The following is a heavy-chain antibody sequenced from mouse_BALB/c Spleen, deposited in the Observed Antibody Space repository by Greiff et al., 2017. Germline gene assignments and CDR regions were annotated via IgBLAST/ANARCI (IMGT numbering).Heavy chain of an antibody. D-gene: IGHD1-2*01. V-gene: IGHV1S137*01. CDR3: ARKGLTTATAYAMDY. Sequence: QMQLKQSGAELVRPGVSVKISCKGSGYTFTDYAMHWVKQSHAKSLEWIGVISTYYGDASYNQKFKGKATMTVDKSSSTAYMELARLTSEDSAIYYCARKGLTTATAYAMDYWGQGTSVTVSS. CDR1: GYTFTDYA. J-gene: IGHJ4*01. CDR2: ISTYYGDA.